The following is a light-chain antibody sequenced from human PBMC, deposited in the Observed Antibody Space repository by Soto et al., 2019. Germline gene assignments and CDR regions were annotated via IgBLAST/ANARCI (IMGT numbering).Light chain of an antibody. Sequence: ERGMTQSPATLSVSPGERATLSCRASQSVTSNLAWYQQKPGQAPRLLIYGASTRATGIPARFSGSGSGTEFTLTISSLQSEDSAVYHCQQYDNWWTFGQGTKVEIK. V-gene: IGKV3-15*01. CDR3: QQYDNWWT. CDR1: QSVTSN. J-gene: IGKJ1*01. CDR2: GAS.